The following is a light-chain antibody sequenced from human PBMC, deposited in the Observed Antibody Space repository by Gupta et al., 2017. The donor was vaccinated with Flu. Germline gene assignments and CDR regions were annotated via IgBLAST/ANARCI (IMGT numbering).Light chain of an antibody. Sequence: EIVLTQSPATLSLSPGERATLSCRASQSVSSYLAWYQQKPGQAPRLLIYDASNRATGIPARFSGSGAGTDFTLTISSRDPEDFAVYYCQQRSNWPPEITFGQGTRLEIK. J-gene: IGKJ5*01. CDR2: DAS. CDR1: QSVSSY. V-gene: IGKV3-11*01. CDR3: QQRSNWPPEIT.